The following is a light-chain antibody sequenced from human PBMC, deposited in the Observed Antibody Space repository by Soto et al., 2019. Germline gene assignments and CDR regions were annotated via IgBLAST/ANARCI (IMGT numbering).Light chain of an antibody. Sequence: QPVLTQSSSASASLGSSVTLTCTLSSGHSNYIIAWHQQQPGRATRYLLKLERSGSYNKGSGVPDRFSGSSAGADRYLIIANHRFEDAADYYCETWDTNTWVFGGGTKLTVL. V-gene: IGLV4-60*02. CDR1: SGHSNYI. J-gene: IGLJ3*02. CDR3: ETWDTNTWV. CDR2: LERSGSY.